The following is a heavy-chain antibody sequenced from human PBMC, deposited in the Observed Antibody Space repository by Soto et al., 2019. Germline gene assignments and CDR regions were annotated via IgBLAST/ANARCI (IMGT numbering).Heavy chain of an antibody. Sequence: SETLSLTCTVSGGSISSSSYYWGWIRQPPGKGLEWIGSIYYSGSTYYNPSLKSRVTISVDTSKNQFSLKLSSVTAADTAVYYCARQQTNAYGDYVPGWFDPWGQGTLVTVSS. CDR2: IYYSGST. D-gene: IGHD4-17*01. CDR1: GGSISSSSYY. V-gene: IGHV4-39*01. J-gene: IGHJ5*02. CDR3: ARQQTNAYGDYVPGWFDP.